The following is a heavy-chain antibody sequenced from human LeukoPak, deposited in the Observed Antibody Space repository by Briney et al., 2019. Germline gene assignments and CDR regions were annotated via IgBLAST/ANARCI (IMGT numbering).Heavy chain of an antibody. V-gene: IGHV3-21*01. D-gene: IGHD4-17*01. CDR2: ISSSSSYI. Sequence: PGGSLRLSCAASGFTFSSYSMNWVRQAPGKGLEWVSSISSSSSYIYYADSVKGRFTISRDNAKNSLYLQMNSLRAEDTAVYYLARLTNGRSTVIFFPWDPAPTGMAVWGKGTPVP. CDR3: ARLTNGRSTVIFFPWDPAPTGMAV. J-gene: IGHJ6*03. CDR1: GFTFSSYS.